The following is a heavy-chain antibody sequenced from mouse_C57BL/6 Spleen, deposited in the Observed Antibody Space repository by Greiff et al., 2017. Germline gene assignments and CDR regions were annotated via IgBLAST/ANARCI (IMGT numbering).Heavy chain of an antibody. V-gene: IGHV14-2*01. CDR3: ARSGTVVGFDD. J-gene: IGHJ2*01. Sequence: EVQLQQSGAELVKPGASVKLSCTASGFNIKDYYMHWVKQRPEQGLEWIGRIDPEGGGTKYAPKFQGKATITADTSSNTAYLQLSSLTSEDTAVYYCARSGTVVGFDDWGQGTTLTVSS. CDR2: IDPEGGGT. CDR1: GFNIKDYY. D-gene: IGHD1-1*01.